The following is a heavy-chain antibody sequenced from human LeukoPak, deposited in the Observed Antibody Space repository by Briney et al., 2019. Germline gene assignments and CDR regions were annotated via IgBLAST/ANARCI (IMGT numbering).Heavy chain of an antibody. CDR2: ISYDGNK. CDR1: GFTFSRNV. Sequence: GGSLRLSCAASGFTFSRNVMHRVRQAPGRGLEWVALISYDGNKFYADSVKGRFTISRDNSRNTLFLQMNSLRGEDAAVYSCAKGGIPTGPYYYFYYMDVWGKGTAVTVSS. J-gene: IGHJ6*03. CDR3: AKGGIPTGPYYYFYYMDV. V-gene: IGHV3-30*01. D-gene: IGHD3-10*01.